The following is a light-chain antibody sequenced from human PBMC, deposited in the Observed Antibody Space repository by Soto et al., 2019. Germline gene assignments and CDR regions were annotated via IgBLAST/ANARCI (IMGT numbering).Light chain of an antibody. J-gene: IGKJ5*01. Sequence: AIRMTQSPSSLSASTGDRVTITCRPSQGIRSYLAWYPRTQGKAPKVXIYAASTLESGVPSRFSATVSGTEFSLTITSLQPEDVATYYCPQLFDTPITFGQGTRLEIK. CDR2: AAS. CDR1: QGIRSY. V-gene: IGKV1-8*01. CDR3: PQLFDTPIT.